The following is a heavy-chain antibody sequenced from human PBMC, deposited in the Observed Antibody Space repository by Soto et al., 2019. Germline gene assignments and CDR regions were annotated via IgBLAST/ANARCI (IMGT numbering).Heavy chain of an antibody. Sequence: QVQLVESGGGVVQPGRSLRLSCSASGFPFSTYGMHWVRQAPGKGLEWVAGISYDGSNEYYADSVKGRFTISRDNSKDMLYMEIISLRSEDTARYYCAKKDITLVREVVISAPVYPYDHHGLDFWGRGTTVIVS. V-gene: IGHV3-30*18. CDR1: GFPFSTYG. CDR2: ISYDGSNE. D-gene: IGHD3-10*01. CDR3: AKKDITLVREVVISAPVYPYDHHGLDF. J-gene: IGHJ6*02.